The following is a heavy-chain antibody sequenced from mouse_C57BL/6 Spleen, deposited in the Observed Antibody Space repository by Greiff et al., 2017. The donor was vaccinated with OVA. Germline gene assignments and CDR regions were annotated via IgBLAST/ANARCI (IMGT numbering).Heavy chain of an antibody. D-gene: IGHD1-1*01. V-gene: IGHV1-42*01. CDR3: ARGNYGSSHGFAY. Sequence: EVKLVESGPELVKPGASVKISCKASGYSFTGYYMNWVKQSPEKSLEWIGEINPSTGGTTYNQKFKAKATLTVDKSSSTAYMQLKSLTSEDSAVYYCARGNYGSSHGFAYWGQGTLVTVSA. CDR1: GYSFTGYY. J-gene: IGHJ3*01. CDR2: INPSTGGT.